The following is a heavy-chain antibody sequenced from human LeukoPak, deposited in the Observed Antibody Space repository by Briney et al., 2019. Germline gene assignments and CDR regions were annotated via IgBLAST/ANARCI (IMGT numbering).Heavy chain of an antibody. V-gene: IGHV4-59*08. Sequence: SETLSLTCTVSGGSISSCCWSWIRLPPGKGLEWIGSIYYTGSTIYNPSLKSRVTISTDTSKNQFSLKLSSVTAADTAVYYCARRGMTTSFDYWGQGTLVTVSS. CDR2: IYYTGST. CDR3: ARRGMTTSFDY. CDR1: GGSISSCC. J-gene: IGHJ4*02. D-gene: IGHD4-11*01.